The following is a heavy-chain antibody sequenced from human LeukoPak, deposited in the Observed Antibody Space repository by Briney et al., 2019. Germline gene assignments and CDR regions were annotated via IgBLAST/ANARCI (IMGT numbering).Heavy chain of an antibody. D-gene: IGHD5-18*01. J-gene: IGHJ6*03. CDR2: ISYDGSNK. V-gene: IGHV3-30*03. CDR1: GFTFSSYG. CDR3: ARANRYSYGYYYYYYMDV. Sequence: GGSLRLSCAASGFTFSSYGMHWVRQAPGKGLEWVAVISYDGSNKYYADSVKGRFTISRDNSKNTLYLQMNSLRAEDTAVYYCARANRYSYGYYYYYYMDVWGKGTTVTISS.